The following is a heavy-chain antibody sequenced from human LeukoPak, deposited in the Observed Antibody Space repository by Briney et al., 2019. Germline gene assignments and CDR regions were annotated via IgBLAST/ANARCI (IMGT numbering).Heavy chain of an antibody. CDR3: ASLSGSYSDGAFDI. CDR2: ISAYNGNT. V-gene: IGHV1-18*01. CDR1: GYTFTSYV. J-gene: IGHJ3*02. Sequence: ASVKVSCKASGYTFTSYVMHWVRQAPGQGLEWMGWISAYNGNTNYAQKLQGRVTMTTDTSTSTAYMELRSLRSDDTAVYYCASLSGSYSDGAFDIWGQGTMVTVFS. D-gene: IGHD1-26*01.